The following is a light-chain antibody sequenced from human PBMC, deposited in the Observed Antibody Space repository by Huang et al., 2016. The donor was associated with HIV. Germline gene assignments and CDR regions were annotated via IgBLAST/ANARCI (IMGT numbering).Light chain of an antibody. J-gene: IGKJ1*01. V-gene: IGKV1-39*01. Sequence: DIQMTQSPSSLSASVGDRVIITCRAGESINNYLNWYQQKPGKAPKLLIYGASSLPIGVPSRFSGSASGTDFTLTITGLQPEDSASYYCLQTYSTPPAFGQGTRLEI. CDR2: GAS. CDR3: LQTYSTPPA. CDR1: ESINNY.